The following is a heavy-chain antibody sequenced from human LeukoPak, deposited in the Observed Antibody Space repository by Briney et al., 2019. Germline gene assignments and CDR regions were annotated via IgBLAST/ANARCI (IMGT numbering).Heavy chain of an antibody. V-gene: IGHV4-59*08. CDR3: ARLGPHSKYNWFDP. J-gene: IGHJ5*02. CDR2: FYYSVST. Sequence: SETLSLTCTVSGNSLSTFYWSWIRQPPGKGLEWIGYFYYSVSTNYNPSLKSRVTISVDASKNRFSLALRSVTAADTAVYYCARLGPHSKYNWFDPWGQGTLVTVSS. D-gene: IGHD3-10*01. CDR1: GNSLSTFY.